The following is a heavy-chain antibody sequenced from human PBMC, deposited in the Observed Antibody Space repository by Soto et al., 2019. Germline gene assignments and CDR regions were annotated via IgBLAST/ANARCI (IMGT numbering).Heavy chain of an antibody. CDR2: INTNGDTT. CDR1: GFTFSSYA. Sequence: GGSLSLSCAASGFTFSSYAMHWVRQAPGKGLEYVSVINTNGDTTYYANSVKGRFTISRDNSKNTLYLQMGSLRAEDMAVYYCARGSNGYHFDYWGQGTLVTVSS. J-gene: IGHJ4*02. CDR3: ARGSNGYHFDY. D-gene: IGHD5-12*01. V-gene: IGHV3-64*01.